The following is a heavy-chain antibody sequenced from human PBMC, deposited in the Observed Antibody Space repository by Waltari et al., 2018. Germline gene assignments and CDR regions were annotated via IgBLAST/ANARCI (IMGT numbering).Heavy chain of an antibody. CDR2: IYPVDSYT. CDR3: ARPAPNPWAFDI. CDR1: GYSFTSYW. V-gene: IGHV5-51*01. Sequence: EVQLVQSGAEVKKPGESLKISCKGSGYSFTSYWIGWVTHMPGKGLDWVGIIYPVDSYTRYIPSFQGQVTISADKSISTAYLQWSSLKASDTAMYYCARPAPNPWAFDIWGQGTMVTVSS. J-gene: IGHJ3*02.